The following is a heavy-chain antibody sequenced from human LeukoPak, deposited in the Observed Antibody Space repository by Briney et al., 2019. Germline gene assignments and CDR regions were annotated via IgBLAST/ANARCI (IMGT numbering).Heavy chain of an antibody. J-gene: IGHJ3*02. D-gene: IGHD2-15*01. Sequence: PSETLSLTCTVSGYSISSGYYWGWIRQPPGKGLEWIGSIYHSGSTYYNPSLKSRVTISVDTSKNQFSLKLSSVTAADTAVYYCARDPPEVVGKAFDIWGQGTMVTVSS. V-gene: IGHV4-38-2*02. CDR1: GYSISSGYY. CDR2: IYHSGST. CDR3: ARDPPEVVGKAFDI.